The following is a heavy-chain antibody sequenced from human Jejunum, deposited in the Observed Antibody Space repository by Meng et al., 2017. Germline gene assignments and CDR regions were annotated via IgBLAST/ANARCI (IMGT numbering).Heavy chain of an antibody. CDR1: GSYMTSSGQY. CDR3: ARATAGNSEYFQN. V-gene: IGHV4-31*03. J-gene: IGHJ1*01. D-gene: IGHD4-23*01. CDR2: IYYSGGT. Sequence: QVRLQKSSPGLVKPDQTLSLRFTVSGSYMTSSGQYWSWISQDPGKGLEWIGYIYYSGGTYYNPYLKSRVTISVDTYKIQFSLKLNSVSDADTAVYYCARATAGNSEYFQNWGQGTLVTVSS.